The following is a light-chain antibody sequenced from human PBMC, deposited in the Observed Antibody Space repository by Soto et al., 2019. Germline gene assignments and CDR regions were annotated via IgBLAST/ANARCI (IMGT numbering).Light chain of an antibody. J-gene: IGLJ3*02. CDR1: TSDVGGFDS. Sequence: QSALTQPASVSGSPGQSITISCTATTSDVGGFDSVSWYQQHPGTAPRVIIYEVSNRPSGVSYRFSGSKSANTASLTISGLQADDEADYYCSSYTTSNTWLFGGGTKSPS. CDR2: EVS. V-gene: IGLV2-14*01. CDR3: SSYTTSNTWL.